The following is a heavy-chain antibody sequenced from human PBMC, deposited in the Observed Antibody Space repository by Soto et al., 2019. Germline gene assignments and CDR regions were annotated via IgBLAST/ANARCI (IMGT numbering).Heavy chain of an antibody. CDR3: AGERLPYYYYGMDA. Sequence: SETLSLTCAVYGGSFSGYYWSWIRQPPGKGLEWIGEINHSGSTNYNPSLKSRVTISVDTSKNQFSLKLSSVTAADTAVYYCAGERLPYYYYGMDAWGKGTTVTVYS. CDR1: GGSFSGYY. V-gene: IGHV4-34*01. CDR2: INHSGST. J-gene: IGHJ6*04.